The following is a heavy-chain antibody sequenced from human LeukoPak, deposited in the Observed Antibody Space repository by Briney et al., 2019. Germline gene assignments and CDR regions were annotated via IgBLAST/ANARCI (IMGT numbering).Heavy chain of an antibody. CDR2: INPNSGGT. V-gene: IGHV1-2*02. Sequence: GASVKVSCKASGYTFTGYYMHWVRQAPGQGLEWMGWINPNSGGTNYAQKFQGRVTMTRDTSISTAYMELSRLRSDDTAVYYCARSEEYYYDSSGYYYVWGQGTLVTVSS. D-gene: IGHD3-22*01. CDR1: GYTFTGYY. CDR3: ARSEEYYYDSSGYYYV. J-gene: IGHJ4*02.